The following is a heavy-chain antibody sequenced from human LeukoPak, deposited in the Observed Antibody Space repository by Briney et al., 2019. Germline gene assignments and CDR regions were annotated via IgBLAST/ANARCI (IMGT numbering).Heavy chain of an antibody. J-gene: IGHJ6*02. V-gene: IGHV1-18*01. CDR2: ISAYNGNT. Sequence: ASVKVSCKASGYTFTSYGISWVRQAPGQGLEWMGWISAYNGNTNYAQKLQGRVTMTTDTSTSTAYMELRSLRSDDTAVYYCAREAYSSTSCLYYGMDVWGQGTTVTVSS. CDR1: GYTFTSYG. D-gene: IGHD2-2*01. CDR3: AREAYSSTSCLYYGMDV.